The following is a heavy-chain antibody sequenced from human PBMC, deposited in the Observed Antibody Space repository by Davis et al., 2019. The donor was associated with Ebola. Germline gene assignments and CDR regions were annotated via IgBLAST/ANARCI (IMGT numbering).Heavy chain of an antibody. Sequence: ASVKVSCKASGYTFTGYYMHWVRQAPGQGLEWMGIINPSGGSTSYALKFQGRVTMTRDTSTSTVYMELSSLRSEDTAVYYCARVPSAYCGGDCYSDYWGQGTLVTVSS. J-gene: IGHJ4*02. V-gene: IGHV1-46*01. D-gene: IGHD2-21*02. CDR3: ARVPSAYCGGDCYSDY. CDR1: GYTFTGYY. CDR2: INPSGGST.